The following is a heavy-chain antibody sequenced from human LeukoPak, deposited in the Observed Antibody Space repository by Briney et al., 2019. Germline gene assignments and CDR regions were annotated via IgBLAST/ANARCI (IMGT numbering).Heavy chain of an antibody. J-gene: IGHJ4*02. CDR3: ARMDAAYFDY. V-gene: IGHV4-39*07. CDR2: IYYSGST. CDR1: GGSISSSSYY. D-gene: IGHD2-15*01. Sequence: SETLSLTCTVSGGSISSSSYYWGWIRQPPGKGPEWIGSIYYSGSTYYNPSLKSRVTISVDTSKNQFSLKLSSVTAADTAVYYCARMDAAYFDYWGQGTLVTVSS.